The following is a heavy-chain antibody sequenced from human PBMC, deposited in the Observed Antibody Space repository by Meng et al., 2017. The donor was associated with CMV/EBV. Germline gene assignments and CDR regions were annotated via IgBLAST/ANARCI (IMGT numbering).Heavy chain of an antibody. CDR1: YT. CDR3: ARGGDYDFWSGPQLTSEYFQH. D-gene: IGHD3-3*01. J-gene: IGHJ1*01. CDR2: IIPILGIA. V-gene: IGHV1-69*02. Sequence: YTISWVRQAPGQGLEWMGRIIPILGIANDAKKFKGRVTITANKTTSTAYMELSSLRSEDTAVYYCARGGDYDFWSGPQLTSEYFQHWGQGTLVTVSS.